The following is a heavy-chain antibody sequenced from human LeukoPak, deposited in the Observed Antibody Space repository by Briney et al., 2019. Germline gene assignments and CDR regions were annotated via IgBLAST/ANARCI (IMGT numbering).Heavy chain of an antibody. V-gene: IGHV4-39*01. CDR1: GGSISSSSYY. D-gene: IGHD3-22*01. CDR3: ARRSPNYYDSSGYFS. CDR2: IYYSGST. Sequence: SETLSLTCTVSGGSISSSSYYWGWIRQPPGKGLEWIGSIYYSGSTYYNPSLKSRVTISVDTSKNQFSLKLSSVTAADTAVYYCARRSPNYYDSSGYFSWGQGTLVTVSS. J-gene: IGHJ5*02.